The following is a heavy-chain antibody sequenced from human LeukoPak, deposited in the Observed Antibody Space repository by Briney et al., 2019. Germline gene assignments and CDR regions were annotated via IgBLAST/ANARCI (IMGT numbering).Heavy chain of an antibody. CDR2: IYYRGST. V-gene: IGHV4-28*01. CDR3: ARWNGYYYGSGSNYYFDY. J-gene: IGHJ4*02. D-gene: IGHD3-10*01. Sequence: SETLSLTCAVSGYSISSSNWWGWIRQPPGKGLEWIGYIYYRGSTYYNPSLKSRVTMSVDTSKNQFSLNLSSVTAVDTAVYYCARWNGYYYGSGSNYYFDYWGQGTLVTVSS. CDR1: GYSISSSNW.